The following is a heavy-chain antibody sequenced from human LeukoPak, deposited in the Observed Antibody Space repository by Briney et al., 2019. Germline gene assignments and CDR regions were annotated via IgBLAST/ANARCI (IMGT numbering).Heavy chain of an antibody. Sequence: GGSLRLSCVASGFTFSSYTMSWVRQAPHKGLEWVSTFSGSGGFTYYADSVKGRFTISRDNAKNSLYLQMNSLRAEDTAVYYCASWGSGYHQFDYWGQGTLVTVSS. D-gene: IGHD3-22*01. CDR1: GFTFSSYT. J-gene: IGHJ4*02. CDR3: ASWGSGYHQFDY. CDR2: FSGSGGFT. V-gene: IGHV3-23*01.